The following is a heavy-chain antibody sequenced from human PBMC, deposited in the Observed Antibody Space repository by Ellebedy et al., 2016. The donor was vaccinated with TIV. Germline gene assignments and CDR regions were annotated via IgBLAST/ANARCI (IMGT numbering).Heavy chain of an antibody. CDR3: ARGSFRYSSSWTRPRYYYYGMDV. V-gene: IGHV6-1*01. CDR2: TYYRSKWYN. D-gene: IGHD6-13*01. J-gene: IGHJ6*02. CDR1: GDSVSSNSAA. Sequence: SQTLSLTCAISGDSVSSNSAAWNWIRQSPSRGLEWLGRTYYRSKWYNDYAVSVKSRITINPDTSKNQFSLQLNSVTPEDTAVYYCARGSFRYSSSWTRPRYYYYGMDVWGQGTTVTVSS.